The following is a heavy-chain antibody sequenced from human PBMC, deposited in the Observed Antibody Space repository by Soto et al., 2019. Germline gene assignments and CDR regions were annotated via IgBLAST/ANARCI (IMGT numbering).Heavy chain of an antibody. CDR1: GGSISSSSYY. CDR3: ARHLPYGSGSYNYYYMDV. D-gene: IGHD3-10*01. Sequence: SETLSLTCTVSGGSISSSSYYWGWIRQHPGKGLEWIGSIYYSGSTYYNPSLKSRVTISVDTSKNQFSLKLSSVTAADTAVYYCARHLPYGSGSYNYYYMDVWGKGTTVTVS. V-gene: IGHV4-39*01. J-gene: IGHJ6*03. CDR2: IYYSGST.